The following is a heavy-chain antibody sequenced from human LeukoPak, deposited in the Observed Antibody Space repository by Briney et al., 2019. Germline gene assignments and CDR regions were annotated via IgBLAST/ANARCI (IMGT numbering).Heavy chain of an antibody. CDR2: IYYTGST. J-gene: IGHJ1*01. CDR1: GHSIINSFY. D-gene: IGHD3-22*01. Sequence: PSETLSLTCTVSGHSIINSFYWGWIRQPPGKGLEWIGSIYYTGSTYYNPSLKSRVTISVDTSKNQFSLKLISVTAADTAVYYCARAVDSSGFSSFQYWGQGTLVTVSS. V-gene: IGHV4-38-2*02. CDR3: ARAVDSSGFSSFQY.